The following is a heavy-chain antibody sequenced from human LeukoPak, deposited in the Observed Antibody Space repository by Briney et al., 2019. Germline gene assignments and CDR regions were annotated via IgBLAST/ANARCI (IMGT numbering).Heavy chain of an antibody. Sequence: GSLRLSCAASGFTFSSYGMSWVRQAPGKGLEWVSAISGSGGSTYYADSVKGRFTISRDNSKNTLYLQMNSLRAEDTAVYYCAKAKRDSTDFDYWGQGTLVTVSS. V-gene: IGHV3-23*01. CDR1: GFTFSSYG. J-gene: IGHJ4*02. CDR2: ISGSGGST. D-gene: IGHD2-2*01. CDR3: AKAKRDSTDFDY.